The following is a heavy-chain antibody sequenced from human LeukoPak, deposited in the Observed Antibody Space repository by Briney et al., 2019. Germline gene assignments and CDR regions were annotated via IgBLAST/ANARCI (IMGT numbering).Heavy chain of an antibody. Sequence: SETLSLTCGVSGGSFSAYYWSWIRQPPGKGLELIGEINHSGRTNYNPSLKSRVTISVDTSKNQFSLNLSSVTAADTVVYYCARSPLTGNYGDWFDPWGQGTLVIVSS. J-gene: IGHJ5*02. D-gene: IGHD3-9*01. V-gene: IGHV4-34*01. CDR1: GGSFSAYY. CDR3: ARSPLTGNYGDWFDP. CDR2: INHSGRT.